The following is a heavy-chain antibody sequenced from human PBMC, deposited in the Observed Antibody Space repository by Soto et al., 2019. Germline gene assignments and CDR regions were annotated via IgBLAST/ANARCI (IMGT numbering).Heavy chain of an antibody. CDR1: GFTFSSYG. D-gene: IGHD6-19*01. J-gene: IGHJ4*02. CDR3: ARDCAGYSSGWYQRGGCDC. CDR2: IWYDGSNK. Sequence: QVQLVESGGGVVQPGRSLRLSCAASGFTFSSYGMHWVRQAPGKGLEWVAVIWYDGSNKYYAASVKGRFTISRDHSKNTLCLQMNSLRAEETAVYYCARDCAGYSSGWYQRGGCDCWGQGTLVTVSS. V-gene: IGHV3-33*01.